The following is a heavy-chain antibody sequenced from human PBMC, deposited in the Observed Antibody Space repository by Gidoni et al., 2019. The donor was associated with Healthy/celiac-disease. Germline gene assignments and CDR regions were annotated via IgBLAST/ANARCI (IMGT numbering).Heavy chain of an antibody. J-gene: IGHJ6*02. CDR1: GFTFSTAW. CDR3: TTEGTYGDSLYYYYGMDV. D-gene: IGHD4-17*01. V-gene: IGHV3-15*01. Sequence: EVQLVESGGGLVKPGGSLRLSCAASGFTFSTAWLTWVRQAPGKGLEWVGRIKSKTDGGTTDYAAPVKGRFTISREDSKNMLYLQMNSLKTEDTAVYYCTTEGTYGDSLYYYYGMDVWGQGTTVTVSS. CDR2: IKSKTDGGTT.